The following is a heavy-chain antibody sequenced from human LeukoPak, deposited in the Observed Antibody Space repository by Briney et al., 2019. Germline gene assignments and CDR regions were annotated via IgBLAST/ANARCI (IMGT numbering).Heavy chain of an antibody. D-gene: IGHD5-18*01. Sequence: EASVKVSCKASGGTFSSYDISWVRQAPGQGLEWMGGIIPIFGTANYAQKFQGRVTITADESTSTAYMELSSLRSEDTAVYYCARGTDTAMANYYYGMDVWGQGTTVTVSS. CDR3: ARGTDTAMANYYYGMDV. V-gene: IGHV1-69*13. J-gene: IGHJ6*02. CDR1: GGTFSSYD. CDR2: IIPIFGTA.